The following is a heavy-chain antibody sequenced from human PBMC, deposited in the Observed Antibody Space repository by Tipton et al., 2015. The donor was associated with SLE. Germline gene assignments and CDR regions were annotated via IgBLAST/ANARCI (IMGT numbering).Heavy chain of an antibody. CDR2: IYTSGST. Sequence: TLSLTCAVYGGSFSGYYWSWIRQPAGKGLEWIGRIYTSGSTNYNPSLKSRVTISVDTSKNQFSLKLSSVTAADTAVYYCASYDFWSGYTLDAFDIWGQGTMVTVSS. V-gene: IGHV4-59*10. CDR1: GGSFSGYY. D-gene: IGHD3-3*01. J-gene: IGHJ3*02. CDR3: ASYDFWSGYTLDAFDI.